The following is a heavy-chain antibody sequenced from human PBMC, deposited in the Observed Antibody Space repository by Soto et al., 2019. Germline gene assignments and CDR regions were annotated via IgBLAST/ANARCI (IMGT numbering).Heavy chain of an antibody. V-gene: IGHV3-23*01. CDR2: ISGSGITT. D-gene: IGHD3-10*01. CDR3: AKDLRF. CDR1: GFIFSNYA. Sequence: PGGSLRLSYAASGFIFSNYAMSWVRQAPGKGLGWVSAISGSGITTYYADSVKGRFTISRDNSRNTVYLEMNSLRGEDTAVYYCAKDLRFRGQGTMVTVSS. J-gene: IGHJ3*01.